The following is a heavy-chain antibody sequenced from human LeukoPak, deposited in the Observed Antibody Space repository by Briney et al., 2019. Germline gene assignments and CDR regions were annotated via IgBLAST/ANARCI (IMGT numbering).Heavy chain of an antibody. CDR2: INHSGST. V-gene: IGHV4-34*01. Sequence: SETLSLTCAVYGGSFSGYYWSWIRQPPGKGLGWIGEINHSGSTNYNPYLKRRATISVETTKNHITLKLSSVTAADTAVYYCARGGSYYDFWSGYLSDDYWGQGTLVTVPS. CDR1: GGSFSGYY. CDR3: ARGGSYYDFWSGYLSDDY. D-gene: IGHD3-3*01. J-gene: IGHJ4*02.